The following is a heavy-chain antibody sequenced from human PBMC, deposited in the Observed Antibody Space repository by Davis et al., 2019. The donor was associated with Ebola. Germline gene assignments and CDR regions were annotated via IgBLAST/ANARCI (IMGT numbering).Heavy chain of an antibody. V-gene: IGHV3-23*01. CDR1: GFNSSNYA. D-gene: IGHD1-1*01. CDR2: ISSSVDKT. Sequence: PGGSLRLSCAASGFNSSNYAMTWVRQAPGKGLEWVAGISSSVDKTYYADSVKGRFTISRDNSKNTLFLQMRRLRAEDSALYYCAKGVKTILAGDYFDYWGQGSLVTVSS. CDR3: AKGVKTILAGDYFDY. J-gene: IGHJ4*02.